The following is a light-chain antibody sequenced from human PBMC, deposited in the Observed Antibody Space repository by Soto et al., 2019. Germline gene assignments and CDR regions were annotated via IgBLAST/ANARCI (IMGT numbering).Light chain of an antibody. V-gene: IGKV3-20*01. CDR1: QSVDSSF. CDR2: GAS. CDR3: QQYVSSVT. J-gene: IGKJ1*01. Sequence: EIVLTQFTGSLSLSPGERATLSCRASQSVDSSFFAWYQQKPGQAPRLLIYGASNRATGIPDRFSGSGSGTDFTLTISRLEPEDFAVYYCQQYVSSVTFGQGTKVEIK.